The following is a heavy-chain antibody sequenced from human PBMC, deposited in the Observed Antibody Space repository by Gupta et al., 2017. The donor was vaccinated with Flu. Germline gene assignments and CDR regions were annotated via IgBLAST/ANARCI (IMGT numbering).Heavy chain of an antibody. CDR2: IRSDCYGATT. Sequence: GLIRSDCYGATTEYAASVKGRFTISRDDSKSIAYLQMNSLKTEDTAWYYCARDGALPQFMTICGVVPWGGFDYWGQGTLVTVSS. V-gene: IGHV3-49*02. J-gene: IGHJ4*02. CDR3: ARDGALPQFMTICGVVPWGGFDY. D-gene: IGHD3-3*01.